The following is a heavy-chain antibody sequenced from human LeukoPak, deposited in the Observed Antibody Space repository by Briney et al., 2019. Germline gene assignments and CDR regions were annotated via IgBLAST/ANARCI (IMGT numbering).Heavy chain of an antibody. CDR3: TTGGLGYCSSTSCYHAY. J-gene: IGHJ4*02. V-gene: IGHV3-15*01. D-gene: IGHD2-2*01. CDR2: IKSKTDGGTT. CDR1: GFTFSNAW. Sequence: GGSLRLSCAASGFTFSNAWMSWVRQAPGKGLEWVGRIKSKTDGGTTDYAAPVKGRFTISRDDSKNTLYPQMNSLKTEDTAVYYCTTGGLGYCSSTSCYHAYWGQGTLVTVSS.